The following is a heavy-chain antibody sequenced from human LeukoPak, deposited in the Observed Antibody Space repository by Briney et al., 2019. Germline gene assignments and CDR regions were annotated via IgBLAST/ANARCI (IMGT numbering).Heavy chain of an antibody. CDR3: AKTYYDILTGYGGPYYMDV. Sequence: SETLSLTCTVSGGSISSYYWSWIRQPPGKGLEWFGYIYYSGSTNYNPSLKRRVTISVDTSKNQFSLKLSSVTAADTAVYYCAKTYYDILTGYGGPYYMDVWGKGTTVTVSS. J-gene: IGHJ6*03. V-gene: IGHV4-59*01. CDR1: GGSISSYY. D-gene: IGHD3-9*01. CDR2: IYYSGST.